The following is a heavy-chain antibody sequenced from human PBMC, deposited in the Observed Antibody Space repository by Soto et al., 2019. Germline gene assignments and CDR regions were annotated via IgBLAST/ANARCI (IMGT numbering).Heavy chain of an antibody. Sequence: GESLKISCKGSGYRFSSYWIAWVRQMPGKGLEWMGIIYPGDSDTRYSPSFEGQVTISADKSNSTAYLQWSSLKASDTAMYYCARQGSNGANYYYGMDVWGQGTTVTVSS. CDR3: ARQGSNGANYYYGMDV. J-gene: IGHJ6*02. CDR1: GYRFSSYW. CDR2: IYPGDSDT. D-gene: IGHD3-16*01. V-gene: IGHV5-51*01.